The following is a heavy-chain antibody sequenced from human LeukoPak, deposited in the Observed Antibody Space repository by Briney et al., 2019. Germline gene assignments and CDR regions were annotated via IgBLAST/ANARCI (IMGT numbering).Heavy chain of an antibody. CDR1: GYTLTELS. CDR2: IIPILGIA. V-gene: IGHV1-69*04. CDR3: AREEEMATSVV. D-gene: IGHD5-12*01. Sequence: GASVKVSCKVSGYTLTELSMHWVRQAPGQGLEWMGRIIPILGIANYAQKFQGRVTITADKSTSTAYMELSSLRSEDTAVYYCAREEEMATSVVWGQGTLVTVSS. J-gene: IGHJ4*02.